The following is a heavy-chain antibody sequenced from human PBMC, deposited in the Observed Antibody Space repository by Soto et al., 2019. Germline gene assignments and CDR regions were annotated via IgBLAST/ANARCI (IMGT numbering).Heavy chain of an antibody. D-gene: IGHD6-13*01. CDR2: INPNSGGT. CDR1: GYTFTGYY. V-gene: IGHV1-2*04. Sequence: ASVKVSCKASGYTFTGYYMHWVRQAPGQGLEWMGWINPNSGGTNYAQKFQGWVTMTRDTSISTAYMELSRLRSDDTAVYYCARSSRASSSSSDLDYWGQGTLVTVSS. J-gene: IGHJ4*02. CDR3: ARSSRASSSSSDLDY.